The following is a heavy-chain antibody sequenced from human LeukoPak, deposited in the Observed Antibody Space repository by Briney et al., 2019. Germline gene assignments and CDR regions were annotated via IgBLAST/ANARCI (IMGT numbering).Heavy chain of an antibody. Sequence: GGSLRLSCAASGFTFSSYGMHWVRQAPGKGLEWVAVISYDGSNKYYADSVKGRFTISRDNSKNTLYPQMSSLRAEDTAVYYCAKGVWFGELLQDWFDPWGQGTLVTVSS. D-gene: IGHD3-10*01. J-gene: IGHJ5*02. CDR1: GFTFSSYG. CDR2: ISYDGSNK. CDR3: AKGVWFGELLQDWFDP. V-gene: IGHV3-30*18.